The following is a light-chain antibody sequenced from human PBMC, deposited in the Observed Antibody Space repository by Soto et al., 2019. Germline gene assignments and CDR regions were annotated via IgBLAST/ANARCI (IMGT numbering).Light chain of an antibody. CDR3: QQYGSSGT. CDR2: ASS. J-gene: IGKJ1*01. CDR1: QSRGSNF. V-gene: IGKV3-20*01. Sequence: DIVLTQSPVTLSLSPGERATLSCKTSQSRGSNFLAWYQHKPGQAPRXLIYASSNRATGIPDRFSGSGSGTEFTLTTSRLKPEDFAVDDCQQYGSSGTFGQGTKVEIK.